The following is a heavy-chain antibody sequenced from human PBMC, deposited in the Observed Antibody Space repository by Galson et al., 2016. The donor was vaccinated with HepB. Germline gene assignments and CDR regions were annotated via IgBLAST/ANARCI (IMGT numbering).Heavy chain of an antibody. CDR3: ARDPGEGDGGNWGAFDL. J-gene: IGHJ3*01. CDR1: GFTFTNYG. Sequence: LRLSCAASGFTFTNYGMHWVRQAPGKGLEWVAVIWFDGTLKYYGDSVRGRFTISRDDSQSTLHLQMNSLRVEDTAVYYCARDPGEGDGGNWGAFDLWGQGTVVTVSS. CDR2: IWFDGTLK. V-gene: IGHV3-33*01. D-gene: IGHD4-23*01.